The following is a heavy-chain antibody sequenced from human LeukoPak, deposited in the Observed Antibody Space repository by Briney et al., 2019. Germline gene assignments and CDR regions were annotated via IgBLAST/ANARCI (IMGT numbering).Heavy chain of an antibody. Sequence: SETLSLTCAVYGGSFSGYCWSWIRQPPGKGLERIGEINHSGSTNYNPSLKSRVTISVDTSKNQFSLKLSSVTAADTAVYYCASLAMVRGVKFDYWGQGTLVTVSS. D-gene: IGHD3-10*01. CDR1: GGSFSGYC. V-gene: IGHV4-34*01. J-gene: IGHJ4*02. CDR3: ASLAMVRGVKFDY. CDR2: INHSGST.